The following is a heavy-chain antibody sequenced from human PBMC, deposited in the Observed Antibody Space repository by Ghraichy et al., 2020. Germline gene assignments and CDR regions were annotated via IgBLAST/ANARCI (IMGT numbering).Heavy chain of an antibody. V-gene: IGHV3-30*18. CDR2: MSYDGINK. CDR3: AKDKWYSGTTGPCDY. D-gene: IGHD1-26*01. CDR1: GFTFSSYG. J-gene: IGHJ4*02. Sequence: GESLNISCAASGFTFSSYGMHWVRQAPGKGLEWVAVMSYDGINKYYADSVKGRFTISRDNSKNTLYLQMNSLRPEDTAVYYCAKDKWYSGTTGPCDYWGQGTLVTVPS.